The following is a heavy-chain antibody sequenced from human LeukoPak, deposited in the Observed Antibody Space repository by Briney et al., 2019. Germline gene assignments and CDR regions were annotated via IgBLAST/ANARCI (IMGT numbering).Heavy chain of an antibody. CDR2: INWNGGST. CDR1: GFTFDDYG. V-gene: IGHV3-20*04. CDR3: ARAAGSSSTEYYFDY. D-gene: IGHD6-6*01. Sequence: GGSLRLSCAASGFTFDDYGMSWVRQAPGKGLEWVSGINWNGGSTGYADSVKGRFTISRGNAKNSLYLQMNSLRAEDTALYYCARAAGSSSTEYYFDYWGQGTLVTVSS. J-gene: IGHJ4*02.